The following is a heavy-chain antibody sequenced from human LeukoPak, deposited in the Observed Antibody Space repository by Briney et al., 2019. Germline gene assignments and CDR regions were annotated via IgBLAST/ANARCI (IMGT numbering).Heavy chain of an antibody. J-gene: IGHJ4*02. CDR3: ARAGYCSSTSCYED. D-gene: IGHD2-2*03. Sequence: GASLEISCEGSGYSFTSYGIGWVRQLPGKGLEWMGIIYSPSFQGQVTISADKSISTAYLQWSSLKASDTAMYYCARAGYCSSTSCYEDWGQGTLVTVSS. CDR1: GYSFTSYG. CDR2: IY. V-gene: IGHV5-51*01.